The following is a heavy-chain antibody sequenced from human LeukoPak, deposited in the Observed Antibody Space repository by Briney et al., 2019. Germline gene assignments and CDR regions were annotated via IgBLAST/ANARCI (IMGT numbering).Heavy chain of an antibody. CDR1: GFTFSSYD. CDR2: IGTAGDT. J-gene: IGHJ6*02. D-gene: IGHD3-10*01. V-gene: IGHV3-13*01. Sequence: GGSLRLSCAASGFTFSSYDMHWVRQAPGKGLEWVSAIGTAGDTYYPGSVKGRFTISRENAKNSLYLQMNSLRAGDTAVYYCARGMVRGVIGYYYGMDVWGQGTTVTVSS. CDR3: ARGMVRGVIGYYYGMDV.